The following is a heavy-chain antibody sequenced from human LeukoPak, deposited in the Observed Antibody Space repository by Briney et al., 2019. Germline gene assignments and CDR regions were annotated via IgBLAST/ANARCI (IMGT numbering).Heavy chain of an antibody. CDR2: IYYSGST. D-gene: IGHD6-13*01. V-gene: IGHV4-39*07. CDR1: GGSISSSSYY. CDR3: ARAPSVIAAAGTIS. Sequence: SETLSLTCTVSGGSISSSSYYWGWIRQPPGKGLEWIGSIYYSGSTYYNPSLKSRVTISVDTSKNQFSLKLSSVTAADTAVYYCARAPSVIAAAGTISRGQGTLVTVSS. J-gene: IGHJ4*02.